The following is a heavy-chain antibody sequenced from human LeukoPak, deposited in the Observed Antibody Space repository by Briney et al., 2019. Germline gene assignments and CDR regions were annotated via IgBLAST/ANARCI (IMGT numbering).Heavy chain of an antibody. CDR1: GFTFSSYA. J-gene: IGHJ3*02. CDR2: ISYDGSNK. CDR3: ARDRDGILTGSDAFDI. V-gene: IGHV3-30-3*01. Sequence: PGGSLRLSCAASGFTFSSYAMHWVRQAPGKGLEWVAVISYDGSNKYYADSVKGRFTISRDNSKNTLYLQMNSLRAEDTAVYYCARDRDGILTGSDAFDIWGQGTMVTVSS. D-gene: IGHD3-9*01.